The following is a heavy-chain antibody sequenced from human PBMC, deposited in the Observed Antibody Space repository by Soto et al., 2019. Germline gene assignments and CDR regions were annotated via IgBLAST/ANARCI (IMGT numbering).Heavy chain of an antibody. CDR1: GRSISSYY. Sequence: SETLSLTCTVSGRSISSYYWSWIRQPAGKGLEWIGRIYTSGSTNYNTSLKSRVTMSVDTSKNQFSLKLSSVTAADTAVYYCARDNPSYYDILTGYPLYSYYYGMDVWGQGTTVTVSS. J-gene: IGHJ6*02. CDR3: ARDNPSYYDILTGYPLYSYYYGMDV. V-gene: IGHV4-4*07. CDR2: IYTSGST. D-gene: IGHD3-9*01.